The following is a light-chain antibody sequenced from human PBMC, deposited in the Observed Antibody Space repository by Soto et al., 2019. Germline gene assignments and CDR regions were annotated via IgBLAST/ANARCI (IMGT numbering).Light chain of an antibody. CDR2: AAS. V-gene: IGKV1-39*01. CDR3: QQSYSTPH. Sequence: DIQMTQSPSSLSASVGDRVTITCRASQSISSYLNWYQQKPGKAPKLLIYAASSLQGGVPSRFSGSGSGTDFTLTISSLQPEDFATYYCQQSYSTPHFGPGTKVDI. J-gene: IGKJ3*01. CDR1: QSISSY.